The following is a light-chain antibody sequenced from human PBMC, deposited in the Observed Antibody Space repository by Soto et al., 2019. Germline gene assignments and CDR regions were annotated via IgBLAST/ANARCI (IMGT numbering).Light chain of an antibody. J-gene: IGKJ4*01. CDR1: QSISNY. Sequence: EIVLTQSPATLSLSPGERATLSCRASQSISNYLVWYQHKPGQAPRLLIYDASNRATGIPARFSGSGSGTDFTLTISSLAPEDFAIYYCQQRSNWPPLTFGGGTKVEIK. CDR2: DAS. V-gene: IGKV3-11*01. CDR3: QQRSNWPPLT.